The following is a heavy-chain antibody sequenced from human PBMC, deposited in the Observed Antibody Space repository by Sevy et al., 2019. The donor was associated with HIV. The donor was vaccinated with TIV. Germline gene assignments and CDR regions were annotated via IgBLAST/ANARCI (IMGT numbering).Heavy chain of an antibody. Sequence: SETLSLTCTVSGGSISSYYWSWIRQPPGKGLEWIGYIYYSGSTNYSPSLKSRVTISVDTSKNQFSLKLSSVTAADTAVYYCARGNEMATINNWFDPWGQGTLVTVSS. CDR1: GGSISSYY. D-gene: IGHD5-12*01. CDR2: IYYSGST. CDR3: ARGNEMATINNWFDP. V-gene: IGHV4-59*13. J-gene: IGHJ5*02.